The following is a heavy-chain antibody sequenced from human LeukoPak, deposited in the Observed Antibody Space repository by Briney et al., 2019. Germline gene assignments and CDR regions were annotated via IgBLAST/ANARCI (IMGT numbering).Heavy chain of an antibody. CDR3: AKDGEEMATIN. Sequence: PGGSLRLSCAASGFTFSSYAMSWLRQAPGKGLEWLSGNSGSGGSTYYADSVKGRFTISRDNSKNTLYLQMNSLRAEDTAVYYCAKDGEEMATINWGQGTLVTVSS. D-gene: IGHD5-24*01. CDR1: GFTFSSYA. J-gene: IGHJ4*02. CDR2: NSGSGGST. V-gene: IGHV3-23*01.